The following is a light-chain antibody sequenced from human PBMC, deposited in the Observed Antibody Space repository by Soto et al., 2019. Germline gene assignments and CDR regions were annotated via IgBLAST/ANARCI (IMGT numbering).Light chain of an antibody. Sequence: DIQVTQSPSTLSGSVGDRVTITCRASQTISSWLAWYQQKPGKAPKLLIYKASTLKSGVPSRFSGSGSGTEFTLTISSLQPDDFATYYCKHYHSYSEAFGQGTKLDIK. CDR2: KAS. CDR3: KHYHSYSEA. CDR1: QTISSW. V-gene: IGKV1-5*03. J-gene: IGKJ1*01.